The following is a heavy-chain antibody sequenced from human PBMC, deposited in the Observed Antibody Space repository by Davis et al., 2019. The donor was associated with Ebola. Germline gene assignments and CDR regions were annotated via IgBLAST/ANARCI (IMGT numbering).Heavy chain of an antibody. CDR3: TGTTVTADY. D-gene: IGHD4-17*01. CDR1: GFTFSGSA. J-gene: IGHJ4*02. CDR2: IRSKANSYAT. Sequence: GGSLRLSCAASGFTFSGSATHWVRQASGKGLEWVGRIRSKANSYATAYAASVKGRFTISRDDSKNTAYLQMNSLKTEDTAVYYCTGTTVTADYWGQGTLVTVSS. V-gene: IGHV3-73*01.